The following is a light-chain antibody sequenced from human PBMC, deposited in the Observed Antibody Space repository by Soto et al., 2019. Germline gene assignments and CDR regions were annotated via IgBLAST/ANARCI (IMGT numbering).Light chain of an antibody. CDR3: CSYVGGRTYV. V-gene: IGLV2-23*01. CDR1: GSR. CDR2: ADT. J-gene: IGLJ1*01. Sequence: QSALTQPAPVSGSPGQSITISCTGTGSRGSWYQQHPGKVHKHINYADTKRPSGVPSPFSCSTSGNTASLTISGLQAEDEADYYCCSYVGGRTYVFGSGTKVTVL.